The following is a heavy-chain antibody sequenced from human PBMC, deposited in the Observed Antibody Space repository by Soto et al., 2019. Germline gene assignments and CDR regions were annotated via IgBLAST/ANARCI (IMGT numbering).Heavy chain of an antibody. CDR1: GFTFSSYG. D-gene: IGHD5-18*01. J-gene: IGHJ6*02. CDR2: ISYDGSNK. V-gene: IGHV3-30*18. CDR3: AKGYSYGYGYYYYGMDV. Sequence: QVQLVESGGGVVQPGRSLRLSCAASGFTFSSYGMHWVRQAPGKGLEWVAVISYDGSNKYYADSVKGRFTISRDNSKNTLYLQMNSLRAEDTAVYYCAKGYSYGYGYYYYGMDVWGQGTTVTVSS.